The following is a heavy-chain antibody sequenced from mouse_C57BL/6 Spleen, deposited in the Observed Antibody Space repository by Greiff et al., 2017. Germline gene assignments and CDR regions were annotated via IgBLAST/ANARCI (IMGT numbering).Heavy chain of an antibody. V-gene: IGHV14-4*01. Sequence: EVQLQQSGAELVRPGASVKLSCTASGFNIKDDYMHWVKQRPEQGLEWIGWIDPENGDTEYASKFQGKATITADTSSNTAYLQLSSLTSEDTAVYYCTTPLYSNLAWFAYWGQGTLVTVSA. J-gene: IGHJ3*01. CDR2: IDPENGDT. CDR3: TTPLYSNLAWFAY. CDR1: GFNIKDDY. D-gene: IGHD2-5*01.